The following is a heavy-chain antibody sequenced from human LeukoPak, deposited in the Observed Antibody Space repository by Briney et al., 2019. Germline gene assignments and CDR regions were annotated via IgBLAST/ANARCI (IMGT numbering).Heavy chain of an antibody. CDR2: ISTSSSTI. J-gene: IGHJ4*02. CDR3: ARRGYFDY. CDR1: GFTFSSYS. V-gene: IGHV3-48*02. Sequence: GGSLRRSCAASGFTFSSYSMSWVRQAPGKGLEWISYISTSSSTIYYADSVKGRFTISRDNGKNSLYLQMNSLRDEDTAVYYCARRGYFDYWGQGTLVTVSS. D-gene: IGHD5-12*01.